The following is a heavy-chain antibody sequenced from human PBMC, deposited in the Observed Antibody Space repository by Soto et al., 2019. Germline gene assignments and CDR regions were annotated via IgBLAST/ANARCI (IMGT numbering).Heavy chain of an antibody. J-gene: IGHJ5*02. D-gene: IGHD5-18*01. CDR1: GGSISNYY. Sequence: QVHLQESGPRLVKPSETLSLTCTVSGGSISNYYWSWIRQPPGRGLEWIGHIFYIGSTNYNPALKSRVTISVDTSKSQFSLKLSSVTAADTAVYYCAKDSGYNYGYFRWFDPWGQGTLVTVSS. CDR3: AKDSGYNYGYFRWFDP. V-gene: IGHV4-59*01. CDR2: IFYIGST.